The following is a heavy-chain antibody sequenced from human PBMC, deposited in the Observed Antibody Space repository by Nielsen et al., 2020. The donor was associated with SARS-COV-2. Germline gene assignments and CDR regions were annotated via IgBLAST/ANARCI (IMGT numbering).Heavy chain of an antibody. J-gene: IGHJ6*02. Sequence: RQAPGKGLEWVSYISSSSSYTNYADSVKGRFTISRDNAKNSLYLQMNSLRAEDTALYHCARGGYCTNGVCYADNCYYYYGMDVWGQGTTVTVSS. CDR2: ISSSSSYT. V-gene: IGHV3-11*03. CDR3: ARGGYCTNGVCYADNCYYYYGMDV. D-gene: IGHD2-8*01.